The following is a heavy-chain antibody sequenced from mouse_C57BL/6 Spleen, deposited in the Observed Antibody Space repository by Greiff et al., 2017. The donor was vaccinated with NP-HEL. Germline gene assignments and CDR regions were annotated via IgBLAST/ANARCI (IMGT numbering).Heavy chain of an antibody. CDR2: IYPGDGDT. D-gene: IGHD1-1*01. CDR3: ARGTTVEAWFAY. Sequence: QVQLQQSGAELVKPGASVKISCKASGYAFSSYWMNWVKQRPGKGLEWIGQIYPGDGDTNYNGKLKGKATLTADKSSSTAYMQLSSLTSEDSAVYFCARGTTVEAWFAYWGQGTLVTVSA. J-gene: IGHJ3*01. CDR1: GYAFSSYW. V-gene: IGHV1-80*01.